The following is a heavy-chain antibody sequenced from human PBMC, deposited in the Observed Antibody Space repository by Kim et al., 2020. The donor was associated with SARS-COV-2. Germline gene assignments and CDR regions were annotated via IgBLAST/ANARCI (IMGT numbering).Heavy chain of an antibody. V-gene: IGHV4-34*01. J-gene: IGHJ5*02. Sequence: SETLSLTCAVYGGSFSGYYWSWIRQPPGKGLEWIGEINHSGSTNYNPSLKSRVTISVDTSKNQFSLKLSSVTAADTAVYYCARDGDYVWFDPWGQGTLVTVSS. D-gene: IGHD4-17*01. CDR3: ARDGDYVWFDP. CDR1: GGSFSGYY. CDR2: INHSGST.